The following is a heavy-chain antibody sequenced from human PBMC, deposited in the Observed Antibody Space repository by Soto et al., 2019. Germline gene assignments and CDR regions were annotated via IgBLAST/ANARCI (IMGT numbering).Heavy chain of an antibody. Sequence: GGSLRLSCAASGFTFSSYWMHWVRQAPGKGLVWVSRIKSDGSSTDYADSVKGRFTISRDNARNTVYLQMNSLRAEDTAVYFCAGELVSGYWGQGTLVTVSS. CDR3: AGELVSGY. CDR1: GFTFSSYW. V-gene: IGHV3-74*01. CDR2: IKSDGSST. J-gene: IGHJ4*02.